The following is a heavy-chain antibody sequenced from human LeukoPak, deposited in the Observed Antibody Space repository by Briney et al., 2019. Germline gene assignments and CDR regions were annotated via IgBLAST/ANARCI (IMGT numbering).Heavy chain of an antibody. V-gene: IGHV1-18*01. D-gene: IGHD2-15*01. CDR3: ARVYCSGGSCLSDGMDV. J-gene: IGHJ6*02. CDR1: GYTFTSYG. CDR2: ISAYNGNT. Sequence: ASVKVSCTASGYTFTSYGISWVRQAPGQGLEWMGWISAYNGNTNYAQKLQGRVTMTTDTSTSTAYMELRSPRSDDTAVYYCARVYCSGGSCLSDGMDVWGQGTTVTVSS.